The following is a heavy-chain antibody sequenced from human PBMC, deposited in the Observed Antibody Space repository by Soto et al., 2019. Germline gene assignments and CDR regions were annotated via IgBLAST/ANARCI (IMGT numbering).Heavy chain of an antibody. D-gene: IGHD1-26*01. Sequence: QVQLVQSGAEMKKPGASVNISCQASGFTFSDTLINWVRQGPGQGLEWMGWINPANGNTRYSESFQGRVTISRLSSGSSPYVALGDLTSEATAVYYCARDLVSVGPRANDAFDVWGQGTMITVPS. J-gene: IGHJ3*01. CDR1: GFTFSDTL. V-gene: IGHV1-3*01. CDR3: ARDLVSVGPRANDAFDV. CDR2: INPANGNT.